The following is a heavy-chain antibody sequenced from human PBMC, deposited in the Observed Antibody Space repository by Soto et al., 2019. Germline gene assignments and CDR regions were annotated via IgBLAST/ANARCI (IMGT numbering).Heavy chain of an antibody. Sequence: TGGSLRLSCAPSGFTVSSNYMSWVRQAPGKGLEWVSSITGGGGSTYYADSVKGRFTISRDNSKNTLYLQMNSLRAEDTAVYYCAKVSMVRGYRSDYYGMDVWGQGTTVTVSS. CDR3: AKVSMVRGYRSDYYGMDV. J-gene: IGHJ6*02. V-gene: IGHV3-23*01. D-gene: IGHD3-10*01. CDR1: GFTVSSNY. CDR2: ITGGGGST.